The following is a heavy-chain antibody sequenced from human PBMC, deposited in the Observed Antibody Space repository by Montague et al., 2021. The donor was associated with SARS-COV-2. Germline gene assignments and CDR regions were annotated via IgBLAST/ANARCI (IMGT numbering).Heavy chain of an antibody. CDR1: GGSIYSYY. CDR3: ARGMIRGVTTPFDY. D-gene: IGHD3-10*01. V-gene: IGHV4-4*08. J-gene: IGHJ4*02. Sequence: SETLSLTCTVPGGSIYSYYWSWVRQPPGKGLEWIGHVSHKGRTNYNPSLKSRGTISVDTSKNHLSLRLSSVTAADTAVYFCARGMIRGVTTPFDYWGQGSQVTVSS. CDR2: VSHKGRT.